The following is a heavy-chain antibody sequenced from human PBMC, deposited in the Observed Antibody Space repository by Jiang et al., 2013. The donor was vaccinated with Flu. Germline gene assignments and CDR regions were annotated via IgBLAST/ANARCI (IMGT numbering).Heavy chain of an antibody. CDR3: ARGDCSGGSCYDPNYYYYYYGMDV. V-gene: IGHV1-69*04. D-gene: IGHD2-15*01. J-gene: IGHJ6*02. Sequence: SSYAISWVRQAPGQGLEWMGRVIPILGIANYAQKFQGRVTITADKSTSTAYMELSSLRSEDTAVYYCARGDCSGGSCYDPNYYYYYYGMDVWGQGTTVTVSS. CDR2: VIPILGIA. CDR1: SSYA.